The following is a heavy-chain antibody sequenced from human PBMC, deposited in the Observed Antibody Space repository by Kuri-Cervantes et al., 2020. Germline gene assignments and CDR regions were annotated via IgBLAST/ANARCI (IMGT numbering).Heavy chain of an antibody. J-gene: IGHJ4*02. D-gene: IGHD5-12*01. Sequence: GSLRLSCVVSGGSIGDNNWWGWVRQPPGKGLEWIGEIYHTGTTADNPSLQSRVTISVDKSKNQFSMKLGSVTAADTAVYYCVRAGLSGVFGYDPFYFDSWGQGTLVTVSS. CDR3: VRAGLSGVFGYDPFYFDS. CDR2: IYHTGTT. V-gene: IGHV4-4*02. CDR1: GGSIGDNNW.